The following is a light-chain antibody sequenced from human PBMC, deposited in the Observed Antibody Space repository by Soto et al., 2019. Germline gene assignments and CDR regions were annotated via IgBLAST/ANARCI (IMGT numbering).Light chain of an antibody. CDR3: QSYDSSFVL. CDR2: EVV. J-gene: IGLJ2*01. V-gene: IGLV2-8*01. CDR1: TRDVGGYNY. Sequence: QSALTQPPSASGSPGQSVTISCTGTTRDVGGYNYVSWYQQHPGQAPKLIIYEVVKRPSGVPDRISGSKSGNTASLTVSGLQIEDEADYYCQSYDSSFVLFGGGTKVTVL.